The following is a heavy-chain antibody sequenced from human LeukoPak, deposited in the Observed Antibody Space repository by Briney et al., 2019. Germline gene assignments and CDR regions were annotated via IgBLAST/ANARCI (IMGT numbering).Heavy chain of an antibody. J-gene: IGHJ4*02. CDR1: GYTFTSYG. Sequence: ASVKVSCKASGYTFTSYGISWVRQAPGQGLEWMGWISAYNGNTNYVQKLQGRVTMTTDTSTSTAYMELRSLRSDDTAVYYCQIGAAVAGTLAYFDYWGQGTLVTVSS. CDR2: ISAYNGNT. D-gene: IGHD6-19*01. V-gene: IGHV1-18*01. CDR3: QIGAAVAGTLAYFDY.